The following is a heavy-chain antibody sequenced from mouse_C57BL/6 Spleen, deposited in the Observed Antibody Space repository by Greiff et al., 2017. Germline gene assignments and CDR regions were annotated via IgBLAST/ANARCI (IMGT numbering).Heavy chain of an antibody. D-gene: IGHD2-2*01. J-gene: IGHJ3*01. CDR1: GYTFTGYW. Sequence: QVQLKQSGAELTKPGASVNLSCKATGYTFTGYWIEWVKQRPGHGLEWIGEILPGSGSTNYNEKFKGKATFTADTSSNTAYMQLSSLTTEDSAIYYCARSPPGYYGYGSWFAYWGQGTLVTVSA. CDR3: ARSPPGYYGYGSWFAY. CDR2: ILPGSGST. V-gene: IGHV1-9*01.